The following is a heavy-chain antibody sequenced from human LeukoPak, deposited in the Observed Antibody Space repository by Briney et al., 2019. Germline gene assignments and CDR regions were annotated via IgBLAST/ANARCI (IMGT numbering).Heavy chain of an antibody. D-gene: IGHD3-3*01. Sequence: GGSLRLSCAASGFTFSNYAMHWVRQAPGKGLEWVAYMRSDGSTKYYADSVKGRFTISRDNSKNTLYLQMNSLRAEDTAVYYCAKDRKRITIFGVVIISNPNSLDYWGQGTLVTVSS. V-gene: IGHV3-30*02. J-gene: IGHJ4*02. CDR2: MRSDGSTK. CDR3: AKDRKRITIFGVVIISNPNSLDY. CDR1: GFTFSNYA.